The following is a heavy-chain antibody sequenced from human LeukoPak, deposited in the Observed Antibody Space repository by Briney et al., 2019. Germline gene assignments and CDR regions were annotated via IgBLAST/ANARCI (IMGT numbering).Heavy chain of an antibody. V-gene: IGHV3-43*02. Sequence: GGSLRLSCAASRFTFAAYDMYWVRQGPGKGLAWVSLISGDGGSTYNADSVKGRFIISRDNSTNSLYLQMNSLRTADPSLYYCAKALTTVTNSYYYSMDVWGQGTTVTVSS. CDR2: ISGDGGST. D-gene: IGHD4-17*01. CDR3: AKALTTVTNSYYYSMDV. CDR1: RFTFAAYD. J-gene: IGHJ6*02.